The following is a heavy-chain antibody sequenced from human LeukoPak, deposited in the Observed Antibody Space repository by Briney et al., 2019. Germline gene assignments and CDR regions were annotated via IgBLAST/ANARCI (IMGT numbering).Heavy chain of an antibody. V-gene: IGHV6-1*01. CDR3: ARDAPITGTSYDYYAMDV. J-gene: IGHJ6*02. D-gene: IGHD1-7*01. CDR2: TYYRSTWDH. Sequence: SQTLSLTCAISGDSVSSNSAAWNWIRQSPSRGLEWLGRTYYRSTWDHDYAISVKHRITINPDTSMNQFSLHLRSVTPEDTAVYYCARDAPITGTSYDYYAMDVWGQGTTVTVSS. CDR1: GDSVSSNSAA.